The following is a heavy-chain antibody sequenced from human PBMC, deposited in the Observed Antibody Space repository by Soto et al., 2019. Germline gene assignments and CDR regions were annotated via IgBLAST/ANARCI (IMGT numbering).Heavy chain of an antibody. D-gene: IGHD1-26*01. J-gene: IGHJ5*01. CDR1: GYTFSSYA. CDR2: ISGGGDRT. CDR3: TKDRVVGAIGDRFDS. Sequence: PGGSLRLSCAASGYTFSSYAMSWVRQAPGKGLEWVSVISGGGDRTYYADSVKGRFTISRDNSEDTLYLLMNSLRAEDTAVYYCTKDRVVGAIGDRFDSWGQGTLVTAPQ. V-gene: IGHV3-23*01.